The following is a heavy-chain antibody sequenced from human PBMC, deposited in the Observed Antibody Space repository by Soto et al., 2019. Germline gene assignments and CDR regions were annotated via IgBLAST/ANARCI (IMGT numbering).Heavy chain of an antibody. D-gene: IGHD2-2*02. CDR1: GFPFSSYA. V-gene: IGHV3-66*01. CDR3: ATREGYCSSTSCYSWFDP. J-gene: IGHJ5*02. Sequence: GGSLRLSCAASGFPFSSYAMSWVRQAPGKGLEWVSVIYSGGSTYYADSVKGRFTISRDNSKNTLYLQMNSLRAEDTAVYYCATREGYCSSTSCYSWFDPWGQGTLVTVSS. CDR2: IYSGGST.